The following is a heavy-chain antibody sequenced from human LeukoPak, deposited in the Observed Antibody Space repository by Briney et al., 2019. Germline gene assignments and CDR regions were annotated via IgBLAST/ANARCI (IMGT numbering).Heavy chain of an antibody. CDR1: GGSFIGYD. J-gene: IGHJ5*02. CDR3: ASLARGGNWFDP. V-gene: IGHV4-34*01. D-gene: IGHD6-6*01. Sequence: SETLSLTCAVYGGSFIGYDWTWIRQPPGKGLEWIGEISHSGGTNYNPSLKSRATISVDTSKNQFSLKLSSVTAADTAVYYCASLARGGNWFDPWGQGTLVTVSS. CDR2: ISHSGGT.